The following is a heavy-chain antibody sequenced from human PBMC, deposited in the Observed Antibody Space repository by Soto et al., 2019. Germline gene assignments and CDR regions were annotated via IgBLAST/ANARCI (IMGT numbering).Heavy chain of an antibody. D-gene: IGHD6-13*01. J-gene: IGHJ6*02. Sequence: QVQLQESGPGLVKPSGTLSLTCAVSGGSISSSNWWSWVRQPPGKGLEWIGEIYHSGSTNYNPSLQSRVTISVDKSKNQFPLKLSSVTAADTAVYYCARDGGAAAGYYYGMDVWGQGTTVTVSS. V-gene: IGHV4-4*02. CDR2: IYHSGST. CDR1: GGSISSSNW. CDR3: ARDGGAAAGYYYGMDV.